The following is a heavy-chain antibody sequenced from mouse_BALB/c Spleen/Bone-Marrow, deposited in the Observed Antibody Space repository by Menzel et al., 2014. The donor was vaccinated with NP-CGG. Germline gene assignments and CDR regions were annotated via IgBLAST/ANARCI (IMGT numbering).Heavy chain of an antibody. J-gene: IGHJ3*01. V-gene: IGHV1-15*01. CDR1: GYTFTDYE. CDR2: IHPGSGGT. D-gene: IGHD1-1*01. CDR3: TRSAGSNYYGSSLFAY. Sequence: VHLVESGAELVRPGASVKLSCKALGYTFTDYEMHWVKQTPVHGLEWIGAIHPGSGGTAYNQKFKGKATLTADKSSSTAYMELSSLTSEDSAVYYCTRSAGSNYYGSSLFAYWGQGTLVTVSA.